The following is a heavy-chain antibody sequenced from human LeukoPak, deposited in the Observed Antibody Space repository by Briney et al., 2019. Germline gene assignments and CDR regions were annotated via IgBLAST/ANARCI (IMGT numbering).Heavy chain of an antibody. J-gene: IGHJ4*02. V-gene: IGHV4-34*01. CDR2: IKHSGST. Sequence: SETLSLTCAVYGGSFSGYYWSWMRQPPGKGLEWIGEIKHSGSTNYNPSLKSRVTISVDTSKNQFSLKLSSVTAADTAVYYCARGASYYYGSGSYFVYWGQGTLVTVSS. CDR1: GGSFSGYY. CDR3: ARGASYYYGSGSYFVY. D-gene: IGHD3-10*01.